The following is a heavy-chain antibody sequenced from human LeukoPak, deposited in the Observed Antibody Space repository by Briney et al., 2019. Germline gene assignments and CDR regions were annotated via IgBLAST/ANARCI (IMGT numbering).Heavy chain of an antibody. CDR3: ASSRYYYDGSGHLFHY. CDR1: GYRSINYW. Sequence: GESLKISCKGSGYRSINYWIAWVRQLPGKGLEWMGTIYPGDSDTRFSPSFKGQVTFSADKSISTAYLQWDSLKASDTAMYYCASSRYYYDGSGHLFHYRGQGTLVTVSS. J-gene: IGHJ4*02. D-gene: IGHD3-22*01. CDR2: IYPGDSDT. V-gene: IGHV5-51*01.